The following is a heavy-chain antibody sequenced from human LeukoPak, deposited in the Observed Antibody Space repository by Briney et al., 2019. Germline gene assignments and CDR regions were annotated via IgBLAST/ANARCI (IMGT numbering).Heavy chain of an antibody. V-gene: IGHV3-30*19. Sequence: PGGSLRLSCAASGFTFSSYGMHWVRQAPGKGLEWVAVISYDGSNKYYADSVKGRFTIPRDNSKNTLYLQMNSLRAEDTAVYYCAKSGLNRFDYWGQGTLVTVSS. CDR1: GFTFSSYG. D-gene: IGHD2-15*01. J-gene: IGHJ4*02. CDR2: ISYDGSNK. CDR3: AKSGLNRFDY.